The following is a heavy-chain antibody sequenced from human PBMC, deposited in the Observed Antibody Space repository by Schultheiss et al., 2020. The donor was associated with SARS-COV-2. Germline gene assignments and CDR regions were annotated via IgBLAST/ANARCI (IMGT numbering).Heavy chain of an antibody. V-gene: IGHV1-2*02. Sequence: ASVKVSCKASGYTFTGYYMHWVRQAPGQGLEWMGWISAYNGNTNYAQKFQGRVTMTRDTSISTAYMELSRLRSDDTAVYYCARDRGRITMVRGVIADYWGQGTLVTVSS. CDR2: ISAYNGNT. D-gene: IGHD3-10*01. J-gene: IGHJ4*02. CDR1: GYTFTGYY. CDR3: ARDRGRITMVRGVIADY.